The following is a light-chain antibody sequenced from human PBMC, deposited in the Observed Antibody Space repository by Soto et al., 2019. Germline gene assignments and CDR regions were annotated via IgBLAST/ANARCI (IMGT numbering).Light chain of an antibody. CDR3: VMYMGSGVWV. CDR1: SGSFSTSYY. Sequence: QTVVTQEPSFSVSPGGTVTLTCGLTSGSFSTSYYPSWYQQTPGQAPRTLIYSTNTRSSEVPDRFSGSILGNKAALTITGAQADDESDYYCVMYMGSGVWVFGGGTKLTVL. J-gene: IGLJ3*02. V-gene: IGLV8-61*01. CDR2: STN.